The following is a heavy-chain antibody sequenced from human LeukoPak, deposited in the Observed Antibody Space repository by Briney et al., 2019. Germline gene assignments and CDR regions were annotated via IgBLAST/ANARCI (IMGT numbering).Heavy chain of an antibody. D-gene: IGHD4-23*01. V-gene: IGHV3-30*04. J-gene: IGHJ1*01. CDR2: ISDDGSNK. Sequence: GGSLRLSCAASGFTFSSYAMHWVRQAPGKGLEWVAVISDDGSNKYYADSVKGRFTISRDNSKNTLYLQMNSLRAEDTAVYYCAKDGMPYGGFPFRNGYFQHWGQGTLVTVSS. CDR1: GFTFSSYA. CDR3: AKDGMPYGGFPFRNGYFQH.